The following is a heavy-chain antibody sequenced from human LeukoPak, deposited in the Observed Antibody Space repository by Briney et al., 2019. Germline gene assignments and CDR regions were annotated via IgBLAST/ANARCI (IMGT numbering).Heavy chain of an antibody. CDR3: AREEEQLAPFDY. D-gene: IGHD6-13*01. CDR2: IKQDGSEK. V-gene: IGHV3-7*01. J-gene: IGHJ4*02. Sequence: GGSLRLSCAASGFTFSAYWMSWVRQAPGKGLEWVANIKQDGSEKNYVDSVKGRFTISRDNAKNTLYLQMNSLRAEDTAVYYCAREEEQLAPFDYWGQGTLVTVSS. CDR1: GFTFSAYW.